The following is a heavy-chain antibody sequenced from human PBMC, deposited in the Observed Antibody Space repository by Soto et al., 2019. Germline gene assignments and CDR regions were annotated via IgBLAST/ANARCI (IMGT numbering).Heavy chain of an antibody. CDR2: INAGNGNT. Sequence: ASVKVSCKASGYTFTSYAMHWVRQAPGQRLEWMGWINAGNGNTKYSQKFQGRVTITRDTSASTAYMELSSLRSEDTAVYYCATHCGGDCCLFSYWGQGTLVTVSS. V-gene: IGHV1-3*01. J-gene: IGHJ4*02. CDR1: GYTFTSYA. CDR3: ATHCGGDCCLFSY. D-gene: IGHD2-21*02.